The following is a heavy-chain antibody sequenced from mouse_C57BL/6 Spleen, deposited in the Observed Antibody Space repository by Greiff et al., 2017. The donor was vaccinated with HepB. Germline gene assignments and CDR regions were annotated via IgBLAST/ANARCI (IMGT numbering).Heavy chain of an antibody. CDR1: GYTFTSYG. V-gene: IGHV1-81*01. CDR2: IYPRSGNT. Sequence: QVQLQQSGAELARPGASVKLSCKASGYTFTSYGISWVKQRTGQGLEWIGEIYPRSGNTYYNEKFKGKATLTADKSSSTAYMELRSLTSEDSAVYFCARCLITTVVATPDYWGQGTTLTVSS. CDR3: ARCLITTVVATPDY. J-gene: IGHJ2*01. D-gene: IGHD1-1*01.